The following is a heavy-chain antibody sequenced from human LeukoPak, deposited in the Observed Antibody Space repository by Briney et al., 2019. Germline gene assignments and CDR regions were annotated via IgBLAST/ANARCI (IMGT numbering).Heavy chain of an antibody. CDR3: ATGATVLTSFDY. CDR2: INHSGST. V-gene: IGHV4-34*01. D-gene: IGHD4/OR15-4a*01. Sequence: SETLSLTCAVYGGSFSGYYWSWIRQPPGKGLEWIGEINHSGSTNYNPSLKSRVTISVDTSKNQFSLKLSSVTAADTAVYYCATGATVLTSFDYWGQGTLVTVSS. J-gene: IGHJ4*02. CDR1: GGSFSGYY.